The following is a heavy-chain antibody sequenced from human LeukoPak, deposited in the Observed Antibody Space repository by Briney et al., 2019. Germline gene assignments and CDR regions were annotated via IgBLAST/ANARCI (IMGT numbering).Heavy chain of an antibody. CDR2: MNPNSGNT. CDR3: ARGEAYSGSYEPNDDY. D-gene: IGHD1-26*01. J-gene: IGHJ4*02. Sequence: ASVKVSCKASGYTFTGYYMHWVRQATGQGLEWMGWMNPNSGNTGYAQKFQGRVTMTRNTSISTAYMELSSLRSEDTAVYYCARGEAYSGSYEPNDDYWGQGTLVTVSS. CDR1: GYTFTGYY. V-gene: IGHV1-8*02.